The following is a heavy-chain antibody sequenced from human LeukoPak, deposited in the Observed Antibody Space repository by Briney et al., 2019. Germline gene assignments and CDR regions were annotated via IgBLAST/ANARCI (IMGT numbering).Heavy chain of an antibody. J-gene: IGHJ4*02. CDR1: GFAFSSYW. D-gene: IGHD3-9*01. CDR2: ISSSGSTI. Sequence: GGSLRLSCAASGFAFSSYWMNWVRQAPGKGLEWVSYISSSGSTIYYADSVKGRFTISRDNAKNSLYLQMNSLRAEDTAVYYCASSRYYDILTGYCPFDYWGQGTLVTVSS. V-gene: IGHV3-48*04. CDR3: ASSRYYDILTGYCPFDY.